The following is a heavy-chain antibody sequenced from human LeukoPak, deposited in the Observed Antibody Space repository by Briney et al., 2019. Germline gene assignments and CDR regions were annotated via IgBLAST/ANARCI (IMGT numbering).Heavy chain of an antibody. V-gene: IGHV1-18*04. Sequence: ASVKVSCKASGYTFTNYGISWVRQAPGQGLEWMGWINTYNGSTNYAQKFQGRVTMTTDTSTSTAYMELRSLRSDDTAVYYCARNSPRDVAGRQFLPGVLSLLSQCDNCFDPWGQGTLVSVSS. CDR1: GYTFTNYG. J-gene: IGHJ5*02. CDR3: ARNSPRDVAGRQFLPGVLSLLSQCDNCFDP. D-gene: IGHD7-27*01. CDR2: INTYNGST.